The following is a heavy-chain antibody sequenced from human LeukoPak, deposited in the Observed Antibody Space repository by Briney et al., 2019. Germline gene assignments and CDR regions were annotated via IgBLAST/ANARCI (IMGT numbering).Heavy chain of an antibody. Sequence: GGSLRLTCAASGFSFSSYGMHWIRQAPGKGLEWVALISHAGSNEYYAASVKGRFTISRDNSNNTFYLQMNSLRPEDTAVYYCARGGAPAVYFDYWGQGALVIVSS. CDR2: ISHAGSNE. CDR3: ARGGAPAVYFDY. J-gene: IGHJ4*02. V-gene: IGHV3-30*03. D-gene: IGHD1-26*01. CDR1: GFSFSSYG.